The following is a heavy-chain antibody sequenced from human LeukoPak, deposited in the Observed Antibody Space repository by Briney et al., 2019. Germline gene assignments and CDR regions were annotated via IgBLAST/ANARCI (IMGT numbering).Heavy chain of an antibody. CDR3: AKGYGPNYYFEY. CDR1: GFTFSSHA. J-gene: IGHJ4*02. D-gene: IGHD4-17*01. V-gene: IGHV3-30*04. Sequence: PGRSLRLSCAASGFTFSSHAMHWIRQAPGKGLEWVALISYDGTNKYYAESVKGRFTISRDNSKNTLFLQMNSLRPEDTAVFYCAKGYGPNYYFEYWGQGTLVTVSS. CDR2: ISYDGTNK.